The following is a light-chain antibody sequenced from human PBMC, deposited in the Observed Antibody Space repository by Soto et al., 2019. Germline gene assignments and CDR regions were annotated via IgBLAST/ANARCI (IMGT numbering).Light chain of an antibody. CDR3: QKYNSAPRT. J-gene: IGKJ1*01. Sequence: DIQMTQSPSSLSASVGDRVTITCRASQGISHYLAWYQQKPGKVPKLLIYAASTLQSGVPSRFSGSGSGTDFTLTISSLQPEDVAPYYCQKYNSAPRTFGQGTKVEIK. CDR1: QGISHY. CDR2: AAS. V-gene: IGKV1-27*01.